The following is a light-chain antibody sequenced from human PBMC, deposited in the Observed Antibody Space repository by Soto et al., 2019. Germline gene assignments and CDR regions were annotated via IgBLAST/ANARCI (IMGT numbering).Light chain of an antibody. V-gene: IGLV2-14*01. Sequence: QSALTQPAAVSGSPGQSITIYCTGTSSDVGGYNYVSWYQQHPGKAPKLMIYEVSNRPSGVSNRFSGSKSGNTASLTISGLQAEDEADYYCSSYTSSSTLYVFGPGTKLTVL. J-gene: IGLJ1*01. CDR3: SSYTSSSTLYV. CDR1: SSDVGGYNY. CDR2: EVS.